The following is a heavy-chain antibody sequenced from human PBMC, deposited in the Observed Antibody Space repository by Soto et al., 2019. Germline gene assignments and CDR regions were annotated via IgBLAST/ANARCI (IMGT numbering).Heavy chain of an antibody. D-gene: IGHD2-8*01. CDR1: GFTFSSYA. CDR2: ISYDGSNK. V-gene: IGHV3-30-3*01. Sequence: GGSLRLSCAASGFTFSSYAMHWVRQAPGKGLEWVAVISYDGSNKYYADSVKGRFTISRDNSKNTLYLQMNSLRAEDTAVYYCARNIVLMVYACFDYWGQGTLVTVSS. CDR3: ARNIVLMVYACFDY. J-gene: IGHJ4*02.